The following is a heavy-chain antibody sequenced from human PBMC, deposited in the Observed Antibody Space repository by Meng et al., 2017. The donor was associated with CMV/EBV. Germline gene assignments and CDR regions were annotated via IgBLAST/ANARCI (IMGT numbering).Heavy chain of an antibody. J-gene: IGHJ5*02. D-gene: IGHD2-21*01. CDR3: AREIPQAWAS. CDR2: IYGSGNT. Sequence: EWQLGESWGGLVQPGGSLRLSCTASGFSVSSNYMSWVRQAPGKGLEWISIIYGSGNTYYRDSVKGRFTISRDNFRNTLYLQMNSLRAEDTAVYYCAREIPQAWASWGQGTLVTVSS. V-gene: IGHV3-66*01. CDR1: GFSVSSNY.